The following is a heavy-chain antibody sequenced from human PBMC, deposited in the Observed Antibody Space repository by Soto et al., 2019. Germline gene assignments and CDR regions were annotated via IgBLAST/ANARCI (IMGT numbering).Heavy chain of an antibody. J-gene: IGHJ6*03. CDR3: ECSPRTIFRTHYYYVDV. CDR1: GYTFTSYS. D-gene: IGHD2-15*01. CDR2: INAGNGNT. V-gene: IGHV1-3*01. Sequence: ASVKVSCKASGYTFTSYSMHWVRQAPGQRLEWMGWINAGNGNTKYSQKFQGSVTITRDTSASTAYMELSSLSSEDTAVYYCECSPRTIFRTHYYYVDVWGKGTRLSVSS.